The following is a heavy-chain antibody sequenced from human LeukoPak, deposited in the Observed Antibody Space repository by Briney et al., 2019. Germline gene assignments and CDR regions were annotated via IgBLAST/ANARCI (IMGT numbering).Heavy chain of an antibody. CDR1: GFTFDDYA. CDR3: AKGYCSSTSCNFDY. J-gene: IGHJ4*02. Sequence: GGSLRLSCAASGFTFDDYAMHWVRQAPGKGLEWVSGISWNSGSIGYADSVKGRFTISRDNAKNSLYLQTNSLRAEDTALYYCAKGYCSSTSCNFDYWGQGTLVTVSA. D-gene: IGHD2-2*01. CDR2: ISWNSGSI. V-gene: IGHV3-9*01.